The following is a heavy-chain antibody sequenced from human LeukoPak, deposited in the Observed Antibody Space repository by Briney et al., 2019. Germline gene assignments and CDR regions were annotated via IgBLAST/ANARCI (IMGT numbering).Heavy chain of an antibody. CDR2: ISAYNGNT. CDR1: GYTFTSYG. Sequence: ASVNVSCKASGYTFTSYGISWVRQAPGQGLEWMGWISAYNGNTNYAQKLQGRVTMTTDTSTSTAYMELRSLRSDDTAVYYCASHPSGSYYDWFDPWGQGTLVTVSS. D-gene: IGHD1-26*01. CDR3: ASHPSGSYYDWFDP. V-gene: IGHV1-18*01. J-gene: IGHJ5*02.